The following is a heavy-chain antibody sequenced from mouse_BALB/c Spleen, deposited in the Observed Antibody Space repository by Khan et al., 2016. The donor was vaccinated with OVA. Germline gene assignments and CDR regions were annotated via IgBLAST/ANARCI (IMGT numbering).Heavy chain of an antibody. V-gene: IGHV1S135*01. CDR1: GYSFSTYY. Sequence: IQLVQSGPELMKPEASVKISCKASGYSFSTYYIHWVTRSPGKTLEWIGYIDPFNGGATYNQKFKGQATLTVDKSSSTAYMHLTSLTSEDSAVYYCARHGSTSWFAYWGQGTLVTVSA. J-gene: IGHJ3*01. CDR3: ARHGSTSWFAY. CDR2: IDPFNGGA.